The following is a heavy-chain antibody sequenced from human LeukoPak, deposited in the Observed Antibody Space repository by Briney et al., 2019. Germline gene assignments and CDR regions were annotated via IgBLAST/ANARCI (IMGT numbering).Heavy chain of an antibody. Sequence: GSLRLSCAASGFIFSTYDMHWVRQAPGKGLEWVAVVSYDGSNIYHAASVQGRFTISRGNSKNTLYLQMNSLRAEDTAVYYCAKSLDAQAVADPFDYWGQGTLVTVSS. CDR2: VSYDGSNI. CDR3: AKSLDAQAVADPFDY. V-gene: IGHV3-30*18. J-gene: IGHJ4*02. D-gene: IGHD6-19*01. CDR1: GFIFSTYD.